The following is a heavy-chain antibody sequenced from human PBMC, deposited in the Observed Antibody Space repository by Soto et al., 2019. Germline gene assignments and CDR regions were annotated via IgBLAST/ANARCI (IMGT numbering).Heavy chain of an antibody. V-gene: IGHV4-4*02. CDR1: GGSISSSYW. Sequence: SETLSLTCAVSGGSISSSYWWNWVRQPPGKGLEWIGKIYLSGSTNYNPSLKNRVTISVDKSNNQFSLRLSSVTAAHTAVYFCVTSLNYDFWRDGGRHYYFDYWGQGTLVTVSS. CDR3: VTSLNYDFWRDGGRHYYFDY. D-gene: IGHD3-3*01. J-gene: IGHJ4*02. CDR2: IYLSGST.